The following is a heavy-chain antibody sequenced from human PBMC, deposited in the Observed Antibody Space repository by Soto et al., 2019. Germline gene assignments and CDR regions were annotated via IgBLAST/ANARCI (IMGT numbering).Heavy chain of an antibody. Sequence: ASVKVSCKASGYTFTSYDINWVRQATGQGLEWMGWMNPNSGNTGYAHKFQGRVTMTRNTSISTAYMELSSLRSGDTAVYYCARARQASSWYAVDIWGQGTMVTVSS. J-gene: IGHJ3*02. CDR2: MNPNSGNT. CDR3: ARARQASSWYAVDI. D-gene: IGHD6-13*01. V-gene: IGHV1-8*01. CDR1: GYTFTSYD.